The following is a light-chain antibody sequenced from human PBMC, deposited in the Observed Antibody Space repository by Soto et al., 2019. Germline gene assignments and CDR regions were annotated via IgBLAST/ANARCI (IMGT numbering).Light chain of an antibody. Sequence: MLSQSPSTLSLSTGERATLSCRASQSVSSYLAWYQQKPGQAPRLLIYDASNRATGIPARFSGSGSGTDFTLTISSLEPEDFAVYYCQQRSNWLPITFGQGTRLANK. V-gene: IGKV3-11*01. J-gene: IGKJ5*01. CDR1: QSVSSY. CDR3: QQRSNWLPIT. CDR2: DAS.